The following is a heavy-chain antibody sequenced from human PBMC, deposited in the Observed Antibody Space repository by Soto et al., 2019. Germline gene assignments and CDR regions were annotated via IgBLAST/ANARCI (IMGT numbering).Heavy chain of an antibody. CDR2: ISSSGSTI. CDR1: GFTFSDYY. J-gene: IGHJ6*03. Sequence: GGSLRLSCAASGFTFSDYYMSWIRQAPGKGLEWVSYISSSGSTIYYADSVKGRFTISRDNAKNSLYLQMNSLRAEDTAVYYCARAGCSGGSCYAYYYYYMDVWGKGTTVTVSS. V-gene: IGHV3-11*01. D-gene: IGHD2-15*01. CDR3: ARAGCSGGSCYAYYYYYMDV.